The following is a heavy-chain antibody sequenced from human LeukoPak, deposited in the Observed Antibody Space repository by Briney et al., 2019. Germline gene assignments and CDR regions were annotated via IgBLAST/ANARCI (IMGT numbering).Heavy chain of an antibody. J-gene: IGHJ6*03. CDR1: GFTFSSYA. Sequence: GGSLRLSCAASGFTFSSYAMHWVRQAPGKGLEWVSAISGSGGSTYYADSVKGRFTISRDNSKNTLYLQMNSLRAEDTAVYYCAKVGYYDFWSGYLPYYYMDVWGKGTTVTVSS. CDR2: ISGSGGST. CDR3: AKVGYYDFWSGYLPYYYMDV. D-gene: IGHD3-3*01. V-gene: IGHV3-23*01.